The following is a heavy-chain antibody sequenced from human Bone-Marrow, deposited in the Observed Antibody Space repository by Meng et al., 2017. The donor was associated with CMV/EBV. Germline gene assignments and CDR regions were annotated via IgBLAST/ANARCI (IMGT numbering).Heavy chain of an antibody. CDR3: ARDFRTYPGGSYGGDAFDI. J-gene: IGHJ3*02. Sequence: ASVKVSCKASGYTFTSYGISWVRQAPGQGLEWMGWISAYNGNTNYAQKLQGRVTMTTDTSTSTAYMELRSLRSDDPAVYYCARDFRTYPGGSYGGDAFDIWGQGTMVTVSS. CDR2: ISAYNGNT. V-gene: IGHV1-18*01. CDR1: GYTFTSYG. D-gene: IGHD1-26*01.